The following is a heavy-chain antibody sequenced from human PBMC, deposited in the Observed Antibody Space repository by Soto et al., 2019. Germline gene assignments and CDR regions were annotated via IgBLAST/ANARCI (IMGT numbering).Heavy chain of an antibody. CDR3: ASASDVEMASNFDY. CDR2: ISSSSSYI. D-gene: IGHD5-12*01. J-gene: IGHJ4*02. V-gene: IGHV3-21*01. CDR1: GFTFSSYS. Sequence: GGSLRLSCAASGFTFSSYSMKWVRQAPGKGLEWVSSISSSSSYIYYADSVKGRFTISRDNSKNTLYLQMNSLRAEDTAVYYCASASDVEMASNFDYWGQGTLVTVSS.